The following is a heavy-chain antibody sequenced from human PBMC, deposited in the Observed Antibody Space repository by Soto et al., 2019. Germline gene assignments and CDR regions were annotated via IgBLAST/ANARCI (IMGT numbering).Heavy chain of an antibody. D-gene: IGHD6-19*01. J-gene: IGHJ4*02. CDR2: IYDSGST. CDR3: ARQREQWLESDS. V-gene: IGHV4-59*11. Sequence: LSNSVAEGNIGDLGCRWIRQPPGKGLEWIGCIYDSGSTNYNPSLKSRVTISVDTSKNQFSLKLSYVTAADTAMYYCARQREQWLESDSWGQGTLVTVSS. CDR1: EGNIGDLG.